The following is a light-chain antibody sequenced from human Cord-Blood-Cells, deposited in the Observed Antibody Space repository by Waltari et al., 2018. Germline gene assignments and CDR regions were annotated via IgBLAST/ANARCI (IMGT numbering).Light chain of an antibody. V-gene: IGLV2-14*01. CDR3: SSYTSSSTLV. J-gene: IGLJ3*02. Sequence: QSALTQPASVSGSPGQSITISCTGTSSDVGGYNYVSWYQPHPGKATKLMIYDDSNRPSGVSNRFSGSKSGNTASLTISGLQAEDEADYYCSSYTSSSTLVFGGGTKLTVL. CDR1: SSDVGGYNY. CDR2: DDS.